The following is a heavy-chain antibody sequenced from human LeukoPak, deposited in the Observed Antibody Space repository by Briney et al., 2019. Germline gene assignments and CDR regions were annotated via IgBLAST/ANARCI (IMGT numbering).Heavy chain of an antibody. Sequence: GGSLRLSCAASGFSFGDYAMNWVRQAPGKGLECVAFIRSKAYGGTTEYAASVKGRFTFSRDDSKSIAYLQMNSLKTEDTAVYYCTRDGGFQYYFDYWGQGTLVTVSS. CDR2: IRSKAYGGTT. J-gene: IGHJ4*02. D-gene: IGHD2-15*01. CDR1: GFSFGDYA. V-gene: IGHV3-49*04. CDR3: TRDGGFQYYFDY.